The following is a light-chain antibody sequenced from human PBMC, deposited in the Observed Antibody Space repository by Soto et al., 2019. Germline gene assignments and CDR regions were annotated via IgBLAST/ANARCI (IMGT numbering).Light chain of an antibody. V-gene: IGLV4-69*01. CDR3: QTSGSGIVV. CDR2: LNSDGNH. Sequence: QLVLTQSPSASASLGASVKLTCTLSSGHSNYAIAWHQQQSEKGPRYLMKLNSDGNHSKGDGIPDRFSGSSSGAERYLTISSLQSEDEADYYCQTSGSGIVVFGGGTKLTVL. CDR1: SGHSNYA. J-gene: IGLJ2*01.